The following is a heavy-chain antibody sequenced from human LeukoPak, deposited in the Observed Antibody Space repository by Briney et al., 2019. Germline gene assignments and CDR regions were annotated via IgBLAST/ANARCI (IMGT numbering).Heavy chain of an antibody. CDR3: ARDSHYYGSGSYSETFDY. CDR2: IYSGGST. CDR1: GFTVSSNY. D-gene: IGHD3-10*01. J-gene: IGHJ4*02. V-gene: IGHV3-66*01. Sequence: PGGSLRLSCAASGFTVSSNYMSWVRQAPGKGLEWVSVIYSGGSTYYADSVKGRFTISRDNSKNTLYLQMNSLRAEDTAVYYCARDSHYYGSGSYSETFDYWGQGTLVTVSS.